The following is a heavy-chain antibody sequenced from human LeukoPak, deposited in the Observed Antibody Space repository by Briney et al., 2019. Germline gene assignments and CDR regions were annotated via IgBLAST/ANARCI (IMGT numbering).Heavy chain of an antibody. CDR3: ARDQEYYYDSSGYLFDY. CDR2: IYYSGST. J-gene: IGHJ4*02. CDR1: GGSISSYY. V-gene: IGHV4-59*12. D-gene: IGHD3-22*01. Sequence: SETLSLTCTVSGGSISSYYWSWIRQPPGKGLEWIGYIYYSGSTNYNPSLKSRVTISVDTSKNQFSLKLSSVTAADTAVYYCARDQEYYYDSSGYLFDYWGQGTLVTVSS.